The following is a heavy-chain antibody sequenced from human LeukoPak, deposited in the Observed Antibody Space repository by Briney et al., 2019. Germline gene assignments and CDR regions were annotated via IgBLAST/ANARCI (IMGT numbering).Heavy chain of an antibody. D-gene: IGHD6-19*01. J-gene: IGHJ6*02. Sequence: SETLSLTCVVYGGSFSGYYWSWIRQPPGKGLEWIGEINHSGSTNYNPPLKSRVTISVDTSKNQFSLKLSSVTAADTAVYYCARLTSSGWYFRHGMDVWGQGTTVTVSS. CDR3: ARLTSSGWYFRHGMDV. V-gene: IGHV4-34*01. CDR2: INHSGST. CDR1: GGSFSGYY.